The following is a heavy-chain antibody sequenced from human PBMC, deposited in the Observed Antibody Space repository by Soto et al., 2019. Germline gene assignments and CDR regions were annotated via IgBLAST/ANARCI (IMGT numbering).Heavy chain of an antibody. CDR2: IYYSGST. V-gene: IGHV4-59*01. Sequence: SETLSLTCTVSGGSISSYYWSWIRQPPGKGLEWIGYIYYSGSTNYNPSLKSRVTISVDTSKNQFSLKLSSVTAADTAVYYCARGFYGSGSPYGMVVWGQGITVT. J-gene: IGHJ6*02. CDR1: GGSISSYY. D-gene: IGHD3-10*01. CDR3: ARGFYGSGSPYGMVV.